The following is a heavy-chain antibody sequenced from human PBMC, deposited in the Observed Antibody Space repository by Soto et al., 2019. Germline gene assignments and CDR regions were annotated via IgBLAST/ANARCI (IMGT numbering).Heavy chain of an antibody. CDR2: IGTAGDT. Sequence: GGSLRLSCAASGFTFSSYDMHWVRQATGKGLEWVSAIGTAGDTHYADSVKGRFTISRDSSKNTVSLEMTSLRAEDTAVCYCAKGGRQWLVTSDFNYWGQGALVTVSS. D-gene: IGHD6-19*01. CDR3: AKGGRQWLVTSDFNY. CDR1: GFTFSSYD. J-gene: IGHJ4*02. V-gene: IGHV3-13*04.